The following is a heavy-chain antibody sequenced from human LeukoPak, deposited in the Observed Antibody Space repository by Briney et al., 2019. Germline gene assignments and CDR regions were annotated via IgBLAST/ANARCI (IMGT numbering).Heavy chain of an antibody. Sequence: PGGSLKLSCAASGFTFSGSAIHWVRQASGKGLDWVGRIRNKADSYATAYAASVKGRFTISRDDSKDTAYLQMNSLKTEDTAVYYCTRLQPAATESYFYYGMDVWGQGTTVTVSS. CDR2: IRNKADSYAT. CDR1: GFTFSGSA. D-gene: IGHD2-2*01. CDR3: TRLQPAATESYFYYGMDV. V-gene: IGHV3-73*01. J-gene: IGHJ6*02.